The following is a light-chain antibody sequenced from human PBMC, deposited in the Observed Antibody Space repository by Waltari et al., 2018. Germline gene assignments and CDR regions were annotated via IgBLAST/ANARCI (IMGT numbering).Light chain of an antibody. CDR2: DAS. Sequence: EIVLTQSPATLSLSPGEEATLSCRASQSVSSQLVWYQQKRGQAPRLLIYDASTRATGIPARFSGSGSGTDFTLTISSLEPEDFAVYYCQQCNNSPPTFGQGTKVEIK. V-gene: IGKV3-11*01. CDR3: QQCNNSPPT. J-gene: IGKJ1*01. CDR1: QSVSSQ.